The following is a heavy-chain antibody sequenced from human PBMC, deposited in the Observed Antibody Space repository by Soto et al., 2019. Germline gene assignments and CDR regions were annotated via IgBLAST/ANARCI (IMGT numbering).Heavy chain of an antibody. CDR1: GFIFSSYP. D-gene: IGHD1-1*01. CDR3: AKESWKNYFEN. Sequence: GGSLRLSCAASGFIFSSYPMGWVRHAPGWGLQWLSTISGSGDRAFYADSVRGSFTISRDSSKNTLYLQMNSLGAEDTAIYYCAKESWKNYFENWGQGTLVTVSS. V-gene: IGHV3-23*01. CDR2: ISGSGDRA. J-gene: IGHJ4*02.